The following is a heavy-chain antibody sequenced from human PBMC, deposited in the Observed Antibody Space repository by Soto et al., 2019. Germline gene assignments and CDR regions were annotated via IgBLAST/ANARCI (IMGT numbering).Heavy chain of an antibody. CDR1: GFTFSNAW. CDR3: TTLAGHYYDSSGYHSLFDY. Sequence: EVQLVESGGGLVKPGGSLRLSCAASGFTFSNAWMKWVRQAPGKGLEWVGRIKSKTDGGTTDYAAPVKGRFTISRDDSKNTLYLQMNSLKTEDTAVYYCTTLAGHYYDSSGYHSLFDYWGQGTLVTVSS. V-gene: IGHV3-15*07. CDR2: IKSKTDGGTT. J-gene: IGHJ4*02. D-gene: IGHD3-22*01.